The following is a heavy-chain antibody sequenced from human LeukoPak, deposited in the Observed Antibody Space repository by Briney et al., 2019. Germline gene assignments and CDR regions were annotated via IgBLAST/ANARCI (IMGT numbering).Heavy chain of an antibody. D-gene: IGHD1-26*01. CDR2: IKQDGSEK. Sequence: PGGSLRLSCAASGFTFSTYCMSWVRQAPGKGLEWVANIKQDGSEKYYVDSVKGRFTISRDNAKNSLYLQMNNLRADDTAVYYCAKGKRVGAPYYFDSWGQGTLVTVSS. V-gene: IGHV3-7*03. J-gene: IGHJ4*02. CDR1: GFTFSTYC. CDR3: AKGKRVGAPYYFDS.